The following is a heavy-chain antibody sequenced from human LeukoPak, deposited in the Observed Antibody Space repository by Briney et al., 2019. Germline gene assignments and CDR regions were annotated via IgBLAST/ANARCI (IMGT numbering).Heavy chain of an antibody. Sequence: ASVNVSCKASGYTFTGYYMYWVRQAPGQGLEWMGWINPNSGGTNYAQKFQGRVTMTRDTSISTAYMELSRLRSDDTAVYYCASFLGYSYGWDYWGQGTLVTISS. V-gene: IGHV1-2*02. CDR1: GYTFTGYY. J-gene: IGHJ4*02. CDR3: ASFLGYSYGWDY. CDR2: INPNSGGT. D-gene: IGHD5-18*01.